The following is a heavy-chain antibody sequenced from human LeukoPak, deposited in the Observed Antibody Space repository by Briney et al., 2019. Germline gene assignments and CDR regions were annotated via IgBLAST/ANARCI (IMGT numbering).Heavy chain of an antibody. CDR1: GFTFSSYS. V-gene: IGHV3-21*01. J-gene: IGHJ6*02. Sequence: GGSLRLSCAASGFTFSSYSMNWVRQAPGKGLEWVSSISSSSSYIYYADSVKGRFTISRDNAKNSLYLQMNSLRAEDTAVYYCARDWLVRGPYYYGMDVWGQGTTVTVSS. CDR3: ARDWLVRGPYYYGMDV. D-gene: IGHD3-10*01. CDR2: ISSSSSYI.